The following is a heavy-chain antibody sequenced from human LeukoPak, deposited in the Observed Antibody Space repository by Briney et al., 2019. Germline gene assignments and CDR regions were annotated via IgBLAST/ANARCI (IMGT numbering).Heavy chain of an antibody. J-gene: IGHJ4*02. CDR1: GFTFSNAW. CDR3: ATPDWTADY. D-gene: IGHD1-1*01. CDR2: IRSNSDGGTT. V-gene: IGHV3-15*01. Sequence: GGSLRLSCVASGFTFSNAWMNWVRQAPGKGLEWLGRIRSNSDGGTTNYAAPVNGRFTISRDDSINTVYLDRSSLKTEDTAVYYCATPDWTADYWGQGTLVTVSS.